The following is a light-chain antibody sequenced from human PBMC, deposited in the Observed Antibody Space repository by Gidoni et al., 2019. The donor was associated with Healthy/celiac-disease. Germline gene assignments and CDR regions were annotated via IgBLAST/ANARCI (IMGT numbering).Light chain of an antibody. Sequence: ELALTHSPATLSVSPGERATLSCRASQSVSSNLAWYQQKPGQAPRLLIYGASTRATGIPARFSGSGSGTEFTLTISSLQSEDFAVYYCQQYNNWPPLTFGGXTKVEIK. CDR2: GAS. CDR3: QQYNNWPPLT. J-gene: IGKJ4*01. V-gene: IGKV3-15*01. CDR1: QSVSSN.